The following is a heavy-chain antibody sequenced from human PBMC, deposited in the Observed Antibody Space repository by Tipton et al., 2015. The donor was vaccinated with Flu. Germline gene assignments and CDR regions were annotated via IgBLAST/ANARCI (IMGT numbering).Heavy chain of an antibody. Sequence: TLSLTCSVSGESMGINYYWGWIRQPPGEGLEWIGNIHRSGSTYYNPSLRSRVTMSVDSSRNQFSLRLSSVTAADTAVYYCASLGSMDAWGQGTTVTVSS. CDR2: IHRSGST. J-gene: IGHJ6*02. CDR1: GESMGINYY. V-gene: IGHV4-38-2*01. CDR3: ASLGSMDA.